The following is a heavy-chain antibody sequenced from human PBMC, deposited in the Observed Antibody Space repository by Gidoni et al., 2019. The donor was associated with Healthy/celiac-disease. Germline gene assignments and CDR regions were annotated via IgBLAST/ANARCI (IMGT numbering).Heavy chain of an antibody. J-gene: IGHJ2*01. V-gene: IGHV3-7*01. CDR1: GFTFSSYW. Sequence: EVQLVESGGGLVQPGGSLRLSCAASGFTFSSYWMSWVRQAPGKGLEWVANIKQDGSEKYYVDSVKGRFTISRDNAKNSLYLQMNSLRAEDTAVYYCARDRRDGYNENDWYFDLWGRGTLVTVSS. CDR2: IKQDGSEK. CDR3: ARDRRDGYNENDWYFDL. D-gene: IGHD5-12*01.